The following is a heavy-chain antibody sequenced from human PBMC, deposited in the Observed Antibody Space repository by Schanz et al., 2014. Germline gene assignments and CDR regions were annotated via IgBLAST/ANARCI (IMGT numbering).Heavy chain of an antibody. CDR3: ATEGPRGTRHPINYYYAMDN. CDR1: GFTFTTYA. D-gene: IGHD6-6*01. V-gene: IGHV3-23*01. J-gene: IGHJ6*02. CDR2: ISDSGDST. Sequence: DVQLLESGGGLVQPGESLRLSCAASGFTFTTYAMTWVRQAPGKGLEWISDISDSGDSTHYADSVKGRFTISRDNAKNSLYLEMNSLRAGDTAVYYCATEGPRGTRHPINYYYAMDNWGQGTKVTV.